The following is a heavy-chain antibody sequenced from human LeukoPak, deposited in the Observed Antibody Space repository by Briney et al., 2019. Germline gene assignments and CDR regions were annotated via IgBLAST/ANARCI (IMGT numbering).Heavy chain of an antibody. CDR1: GGSFSGYY. V-gene: IGHV4-34*01. Sequence: SETLSLTCAVYGGSFSGYYWSWIRQPPGKGLEWIGEINHSGSTNYNPSLKSRVTISVDKSKNQFSLKLSSVTAADTTVYYCAREGTYYDSSGYSCLDYWGQGTLVTVSS. J-gene: IGHJ4*02. CDR2: INHSGST. CDR3: AREGTYYDSSGYSCLDY. D-gene: IGHD3-22*01.